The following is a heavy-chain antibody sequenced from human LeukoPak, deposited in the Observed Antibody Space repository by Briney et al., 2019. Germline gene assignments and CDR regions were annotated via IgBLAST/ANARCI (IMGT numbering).Heavy chain of an antibody. D-gene: IGHD3-10*01. J-gene: IGHJ1*01. CDR3: ASPQGGDYYGSGSHTFQL. Sequence: QCVGSLRLSCAASLVTFTSYVMSCVREAPGTGLGWVSAISGSVGSTYSAESVKGRVTISRENTKKTLYLQMNRVRAQATPLYYIASPQGGDYYGSGSHTFQLWGESTLVTVSS. CDR1: LVTFTSYV. CDR2: ISGSVGST. V-gene: IGHV3-23*01.